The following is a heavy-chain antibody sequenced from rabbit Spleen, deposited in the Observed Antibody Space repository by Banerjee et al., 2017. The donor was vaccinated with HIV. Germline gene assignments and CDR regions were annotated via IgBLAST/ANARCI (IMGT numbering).Heavy chain of an antibody. CDR1: GFSFSSNA. J-gene: IGHJ4*01. Sequence: QSLEESGGDLVKPGASLTLTCTASGFSFSSNAMCWVRQAPGKGLEWIACINTGRSTSTYYASWAKGRFTISKTSSTTVTLRMTSLTAADTATYFCARDLVGVIGWNFYLWGPGTLVTVS. CDR3: ARDLVGVIGWNFYL. D-gene: IGHD1-1*01. CDR2: INTGRSTST. V-gene: IGHV1S40*01.